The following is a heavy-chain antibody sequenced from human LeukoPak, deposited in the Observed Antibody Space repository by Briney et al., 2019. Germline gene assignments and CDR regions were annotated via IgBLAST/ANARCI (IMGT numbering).Heavy chain of an antibody. Sequence: SGTLSLTCTVSGGSISSSSYYWGWIRQPPGKGLEWIGSIYYSGSTYYNPSLKSRVAISVDTSKNQFSLKLSSVTAADTAVYYCARGGVGATTYDYWGQGTLVTVSS. J-gene: IGHJ4*02. D-gene: IGHD1-26*01. V-gene: IGHV4-39*07. CDR1: GGSISSSSYY. CDR2: IYYSGST. CDR3: ARGGVGATTYDY.